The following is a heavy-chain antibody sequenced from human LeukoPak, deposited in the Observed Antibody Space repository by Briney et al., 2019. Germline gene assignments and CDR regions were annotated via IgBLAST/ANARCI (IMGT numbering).Heavy chain of an antibody. J-gene: IGHJ4*02. D-gene: IGHD3-10*01. CDR2: IYYSGST. Sequence: SETLSLTCTASGGSISNYYWSWIRQPPGKGLEWIGYIYYSGSTNYNPSFKSRVTISVDTSKNQFSLKLSSVTAADTAVYYCARERRSGSYYYFDYWGQGTLVTVSS. CDR1: GGSISNYY. CDR3: ARERRSGSYYYFDY. V-gene: IGHV4-59*01.